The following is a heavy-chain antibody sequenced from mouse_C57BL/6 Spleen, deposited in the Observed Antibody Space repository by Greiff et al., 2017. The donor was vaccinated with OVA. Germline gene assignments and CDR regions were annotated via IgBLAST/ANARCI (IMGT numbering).Heavy chain of an antibody. Sequence: VHVKQFGAEPVRPGALVKLSCTASGFNIKDDHMHWVKPRPEQGLEWIGWIDPENGDTEYASKFQGKATITADTSPNTAYLQLSSLTSEDTAVYYWTTHYYGGSDGYFEFWGTGTTVTVSS. V-gene: IGHV14-4*01. CDR3: TTHYYGGSDGYFEF. CDR2: IDPENGDT. J-gene: IGHJ1*03. CDR1: GFNIKDDH. D-gene: IGHD1-1*01.